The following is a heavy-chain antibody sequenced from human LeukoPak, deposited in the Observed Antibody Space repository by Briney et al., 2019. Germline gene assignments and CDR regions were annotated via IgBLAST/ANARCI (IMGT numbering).Heavy chain of an antibody. J-gene: IGHJ4*02. CDR2: IYSGGST. CDR1: GFTVSSNY. V-gene: IGHV3-53*01. Sequence: GGSLRLSCAASGFTVSSNYMSWVRQAPGKGLEWVSVIYSGGSTYYADSVKGRFTISRDNSKNTLYLQMNSLRAEDTAVYYCAKLSHIVVVVAFLDYWGQGTLVTVSS. CDR3: AKLSHIVVVVAFLDY. D-gene: IGHD2-15*01.